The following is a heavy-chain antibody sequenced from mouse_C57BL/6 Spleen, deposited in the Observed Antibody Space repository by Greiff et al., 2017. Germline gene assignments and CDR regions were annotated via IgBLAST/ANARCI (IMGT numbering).Heavy chain of an antibody. CDR3: ARWNYDYDEGAMDY. CDR2: INPNNGGT. D-gene: IGHD2-4*01. J-gene: IGHJ4*01. V-gene: IGHV1-26*01. Sequence: EVKLQESGPELVKPGASVKISCKASGYTFTDYYMNWVKQSHGKSLEWIGDINPNNGGTSYNQKFKGKATLTVDKSSSTAYMELRSLTSEDSAVYYCARWNYDYDEGAMDYWGQGTSVTVSS. CDR1: GYTFTDYY.